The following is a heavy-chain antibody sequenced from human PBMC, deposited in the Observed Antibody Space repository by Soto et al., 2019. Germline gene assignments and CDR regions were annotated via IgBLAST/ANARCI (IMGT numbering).Heavy chain of an antibody. CDR1: GYTFTSYD. Sequence: ASVKVSCKASGYTFTSYDINWVRQATGQGLEWMGWMNPNSGNTGYAQKAPARVKINTHTSNGTAYIDLRRMCVEDTAVYFYESGRGWYRGCDYWGQGTLVTVSS. D-gene: IGHD3-10*01. V-gene: IGHV1-8*01. CDR2: MNPNSGNT. J-gene: IGHJ4*02. CDR3: ESGRGWYRGCDY.